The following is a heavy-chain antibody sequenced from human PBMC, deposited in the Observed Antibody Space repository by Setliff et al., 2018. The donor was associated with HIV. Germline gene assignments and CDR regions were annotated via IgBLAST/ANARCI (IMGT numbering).Heavy chain of an antibody. CDR1: GFTFSSYA. CDR2: ISGSGGST. D-gene: IGHD3-9*01. CDR3: ATHPDYYDILTGYYRGHYFDY. J-gene: IGHJ4*02. V-gene: IGHV3-23*01. Sequence: LRLSCASSGFTFSSYAMTWVRQAPGKGLACVAVISGSGGSTYYADSVKGRFTISRDNSKNTLYLQMNSLRAEDTAVYYCATHPDYYDILTGYYRGHYFDYWGQGTLVTVSS.